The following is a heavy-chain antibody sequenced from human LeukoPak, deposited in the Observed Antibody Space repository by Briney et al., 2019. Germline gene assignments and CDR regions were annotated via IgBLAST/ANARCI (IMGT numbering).Heavy chain of an antibody. CDR3: ARVGHTAMVFYYYYYMDV. J-gene: IGHJ6*03. D-gene: IGHD5-18*01. Sequence: SETLSLTCAVYGGSFSGYYWSWIRQPPGKGLEWIGEINHSGSTNYNPSLKSRVTISVDTSKNQFSLKLSSVTAADTAVYYCARVGHTAMVFYYYYYMDVWGKGTTVTVSS. V-gene: IGHV4-34*01. CDR2: INHSGST. CDR1: GGSFSGYY.